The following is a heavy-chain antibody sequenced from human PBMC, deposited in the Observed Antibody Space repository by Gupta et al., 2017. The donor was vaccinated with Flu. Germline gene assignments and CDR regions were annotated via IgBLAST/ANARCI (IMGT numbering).Heavy chain of an antibody. Sequence: EVQLVESGGGLVPSGASVSLPCSASGFTLGNAWMIWFPQAPGKGREWVGRIKSKADDGTTDYAAPVKGRFTISRDDSKNTLYLQRNSLKTEDTAVYYCTAHDRAYYGPDYWGQGTLVTVSS. J-gene: IGHJ4*02. D-gene: IGHD2-21*01. V-gene: IGHV3-15*01. CDR2: IKSKADDGTT. CDR3: TAHDRAYYGPDY. CDR1: GFTLGNAW.